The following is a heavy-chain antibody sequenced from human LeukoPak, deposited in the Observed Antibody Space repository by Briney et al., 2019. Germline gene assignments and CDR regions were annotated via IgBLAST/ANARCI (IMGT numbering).Heavy chain of an antibody. J-gene: IGHJ6*02. V-gene: IGHV4-31*03. D-gene: IGHD5-24*01. Sequence: PSETLSLTCTVSGGSISSGGYYWSWIRQHPGKGLEWIGYIYYSGSTYYNPSLKSRVTISADTSKNQFSLKLSSVTAADTAVYYCARRATYYYYGMDVWGQGTTVTVSS. CDR3: ARRATYYYYGMDV. CDR2: IYYSGST. CDR1: GGSISSGGYY.